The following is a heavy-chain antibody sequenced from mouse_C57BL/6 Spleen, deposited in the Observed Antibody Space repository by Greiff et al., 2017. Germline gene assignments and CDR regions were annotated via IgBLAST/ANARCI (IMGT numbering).Heavy chain of an antibody. CDR1: GYTFTEYT. Sequence: QVQLQQSGAELVKPGASVKLSCKASGYTFTEYTIHWVKQRSGQGLEWIGWFYPGSGSIKYNEKFKDKATLTADKSSSTVYMELSRLTSEDSAVXFCARHEDGGYDYDGWFAYWGQGTLVTVSA. CDR2: FYPGSGSI. D-gene: IGHD2-4*01. J-gene: IGHJ3*01. CDR3: ARHEDGGYDYDGWFAY. V-gene: IGHV1-62-2*01.